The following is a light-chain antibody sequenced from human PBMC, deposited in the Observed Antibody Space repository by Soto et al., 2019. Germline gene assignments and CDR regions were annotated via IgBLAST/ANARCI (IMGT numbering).Light chain of an antibody. J-gene: IGKJ1*01. CDR1: QSVSSSY. V-gene: IGKV3-20*01. CDR2: GAS. CDR3: QQYGSSPPAWT. Sequence: EIVLTQSPGTLSLSPGERATLSCRASQSVSSSYLAWYQQKPGQAPRLLIYGASSRATGIPDRFSGSGSGTDFTLTISILEPEDFALYYCQQYGSSPPAWTFGQGTKVEIK.